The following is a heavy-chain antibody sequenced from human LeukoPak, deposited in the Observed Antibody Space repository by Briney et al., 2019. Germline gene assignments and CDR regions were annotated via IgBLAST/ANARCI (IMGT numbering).Heavy chain of an antibody. J-gene: IGHJ4*02. CDR2: IIPFFGIA. Sequence: GASVKVSCTASGGTFSSSAIRWGRQAPGHGLEWMGRIIPFFGIANLAQKFQGRVTITADKSTSTAYMERSSLRSEGQAVYYCARERSGTLDYWGQGTLVTDSS. V-gene: IGHV1-69*04. D-gene: IGHD2-2*01. CDR1: GGTFSSSA. CDR3: ARERSGTLDY.